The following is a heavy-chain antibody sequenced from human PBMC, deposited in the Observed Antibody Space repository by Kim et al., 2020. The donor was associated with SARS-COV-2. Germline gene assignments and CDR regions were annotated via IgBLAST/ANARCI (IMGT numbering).Heavy chain of an antibody. V-gene: IGHV3-53*01. Sequence: GGSLRLSCAASTFTVSSNYMSWVRQAPGKGLEWVSVIYTGGSTKYADSVKGRFTISRDNSKNTLYLQMNSLRAEDTAVYYCAGGAYLYYFDYWGQGTLVTVSS. J-gene: IGHJ4*02. CDR1: TFTVSSNY. CDR3: AGGAYLYYFDY. D-gene: IGHD2-21*01. CDR2: IYTGGST.